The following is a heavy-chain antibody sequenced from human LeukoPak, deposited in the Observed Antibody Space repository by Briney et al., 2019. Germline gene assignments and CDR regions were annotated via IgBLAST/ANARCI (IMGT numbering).Heavy chain of an antibody. CDR1: GFTFSSYW. J-gene: IGHJ6*02. CDR3: ARKNGLDV. Sequence: PGGSLRLSCTVSGFTFSSYWMSWVRQAPGKGLEWVANIKQDGSEKCYVDSVKGRFTISRDNAKNSLYLQMNSLRAEDTAMYYCARKNGLDVWGQGTTVTVSS. V-gene: IGHV3-7*01. CDR2: IKQDGSEK.